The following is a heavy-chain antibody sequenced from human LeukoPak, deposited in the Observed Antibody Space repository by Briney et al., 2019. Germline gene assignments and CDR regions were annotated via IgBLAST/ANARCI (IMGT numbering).Heavy chain of an antibody. CDR3: AKSQWELRWYWFDP. J-gene: IGHJ5*02. CDR1: GFTFSSYG. CDR2: IRYDGSNK. D-gene: IGHD1-26*01. Sequence: GGSLRLSCAASGFTFSSYGMHWVRQAPGKGLEWVAFIRYDGSNKYYADSVKGRFTIFRDNSKNTLYLQMNSLRAEDTAVYYCAKSQWELRWYWFDPWGQGTLVTVSS. V-gene: IGHV3-30*02.